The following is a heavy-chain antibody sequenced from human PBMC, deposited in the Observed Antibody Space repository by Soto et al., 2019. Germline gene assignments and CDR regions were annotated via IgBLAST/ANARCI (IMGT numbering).Heavy chain of an antibody. Sequence: PSETLSLTCXVFGGSISSYYWSCIRQPPGKGLEWIGYIYYSGSTNYNPSLKSRVTISVDTSKNQFSLKLSSVTAADTAVYYCARGRYSYGYESWFDPWGQGTLVTVSS. CDR1: GGSISSYY. D-gene: IGHD5-18*01. J-gene: IGHJ5*02. CDR3: ARGRYSYGYESWFDP. V-gene: IGHV4-59*01. CDR2: IYYSGST.